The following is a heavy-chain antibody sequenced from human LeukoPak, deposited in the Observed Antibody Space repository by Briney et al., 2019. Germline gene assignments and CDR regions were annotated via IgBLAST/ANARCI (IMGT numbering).Heavy chain of an antibody. CDR2: ISGSGANT. V-gene: IGHV3-23*01. Sequence: QSGASLRLSCAASGFTFTNYAMGWVRQAPGKGLEWVSAISGSGANTYYADSVRGRFTIFRDSSANTLYLQMNSLRAEDTAVYYCAKIPHPSYYFDYWGQGTLVTVSS. D-gene: IGHD2-21*01. CDR1: GFTFTNYA. J-gene: IGHJ4*02. CDR3: AKIPHPSYYFDY.